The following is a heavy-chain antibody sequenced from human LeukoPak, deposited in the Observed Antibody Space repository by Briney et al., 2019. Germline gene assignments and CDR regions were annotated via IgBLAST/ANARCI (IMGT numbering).Heavy chain of an antibody. Sequence: ASVKVSCKASGYTFTSYYMHWVRQAPGQGLEWMGIVNPSGGSTSYAQKFQGRVTMTRDTSTSTVYMELSSLRSEDTAVYYCARENPGYGMDVWGQGTTVTVSS. J-gene: IGHJ6*02. CDR2: VNPSGGST. V-gene: IGHV1-46*01. CDR1: GYTFTSYY. D-gene: IGHD3-10*01. CDR3: ARENPGYGMDV.